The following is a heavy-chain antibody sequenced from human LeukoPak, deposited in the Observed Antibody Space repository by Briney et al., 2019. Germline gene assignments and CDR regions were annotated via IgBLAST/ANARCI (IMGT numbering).Heavy chain of an antibody. D-gene: IGHD2-2*01. V-gene: IGHV1-46*01. CDR3: ARQYCSSTSCINYYYYYGMDV. CDR1: GYTVTTYY. Sequence: ASVKVSRKASGYTVTTYYMHWVRQAPGQGLEWMGILNPSGGSSSYAQKFQGRATLTRATSTSTVYMELSSLKASDTAMYYCARQYCSSTSCINYYYYYGMDVWGQGTTVTVSS. CDR2: LNPSGGSS. J-gene: IGHJ6*02.